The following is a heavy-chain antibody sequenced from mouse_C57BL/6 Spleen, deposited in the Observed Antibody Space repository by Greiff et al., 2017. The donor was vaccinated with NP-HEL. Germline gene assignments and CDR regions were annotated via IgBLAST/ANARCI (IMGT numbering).Heavy chain of an antibody. CDR3: ARSRGYYGSSYNFDY. J-gene: IGHJ2*01. Sequence: VQLQQSGPELVKPGASVKISCKASGYTFTDYYMNWVKQSHGKSLEWIGDINPNNGGTSYNQKFKGKATLTVDKSSSTAYMELRSLTSEDSAVYYCARSRGYYGSSYNFDYWGQGTTLTVSS. D-gene: IGHD1-1*01. CDR2: INPNNGGT. CDR1: GYTFTDYY. V-gene: IGHV1-26*01.